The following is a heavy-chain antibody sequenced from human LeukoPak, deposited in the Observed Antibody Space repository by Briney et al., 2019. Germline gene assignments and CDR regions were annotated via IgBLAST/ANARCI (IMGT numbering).Heavy chain of an antibody. V-gene: IGHV4-4*07. J-gene: IGHJ4*02. CDR3: AREVMTASPHFDY. Sequence: PSETLSLTCTVSGGSMSNYYWAWIRRPAGKGLEWIGRVYSSGSTNYNPSLKSRVTMSVLTSKSQFSLRLNSVTAADSAVYFCAREVMTASPHFDYWGQGTLVTVSS. CDR1: GGSMSNYY. CDR2: VYSSGST. D-gene: IGHD2-21*01.